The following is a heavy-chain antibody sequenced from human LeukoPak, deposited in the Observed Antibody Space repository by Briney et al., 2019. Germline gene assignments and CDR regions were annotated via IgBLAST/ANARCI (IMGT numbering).Heavy chain of an antibody. CDR1: GFTFSSYS. J-gene: IGHJ4*02. CDR3: ARDMVRLPDY. V-gene: IGHV3-21*01. Sequence: GGSLRLSCAASGFTFSSYSMNWVRQAPGKGLEWVSSISSSSSHIYYADSVKGRFTISRDNAKSSLYLQMNSLRAEDAAVYYCARDMVRLPDYWGQGTLVTVSS. D-gene: IGHD3-10*01. CDR2: ISSSSSHI.